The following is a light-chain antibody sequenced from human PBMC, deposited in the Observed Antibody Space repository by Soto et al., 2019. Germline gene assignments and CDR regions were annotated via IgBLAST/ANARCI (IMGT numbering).Light chain of an antibody. CDR2: AAS. V-gene: IGKV1-6*01. J-gene: IGKJ1*01. CDR1: QGIRSA. CDR3: LLDYAYFWA. Sequence: IQVTQSPCSLSSSVLDRVTITCRTSQGIRSALGWYQQKPGKVPKLLIYAASTLQSGVPSRFSGSGSGRDFTLTISSLQPEDFATYYCLLDYAYFWAFGQGTQ.